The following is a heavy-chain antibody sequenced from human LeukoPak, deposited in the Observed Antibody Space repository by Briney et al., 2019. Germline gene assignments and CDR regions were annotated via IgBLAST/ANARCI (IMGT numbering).Heavy chain of an antibody. J-gene: IGHJ6*03. CDR2: ITSSSSYI. V-gene: IGHV3-21*01. Sequence: MTGGSLRLSCAASGFTFTSYNMNWVRQAPGKGLEWVSSITSSSSYIYYADSVKGRFTISRDNAKNSLYLQMNSLRAEDTAVYYCLVEPGLGFYYNMDVWGRGTTVTVSS. CDR1: GFTFTSYN. D-gene: IGHD3-16*01. CDR3: LVEPGLGFYYNMDV.